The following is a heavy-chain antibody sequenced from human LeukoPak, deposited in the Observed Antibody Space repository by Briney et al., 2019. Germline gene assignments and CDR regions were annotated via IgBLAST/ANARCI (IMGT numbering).Heavy chain of an antibody. CDR2: INHSGST. CDR1: DGSFSGYY. J-gene: IGHJ4*02. D-gene: IGHD3-22*01. V-gene: IGHV4-34*01. CDR3: ARGPQYYYDSSGYYYEDY. Sequence: PSETLSLTCAVYDGSFSGYYWSWIRQPPGKGLEWIGEINHSGSTNYNPSLKSRVTISVDTSKNQFSLKLSSVTAADTAVYYCARGPQYYYDSSGYYYEDYWGQGTLVTVSS.